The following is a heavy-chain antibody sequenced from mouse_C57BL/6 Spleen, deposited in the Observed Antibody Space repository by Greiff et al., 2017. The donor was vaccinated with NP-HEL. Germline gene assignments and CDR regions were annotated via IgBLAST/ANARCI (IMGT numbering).Heavy chain of an antibody. Sequence: VQLQQPGAELVRPGSSVKLSCKASGYTFTSYWMHWVKQRPIQGLEWIGNIDPSDSETHYNQKFKDKATLTVDKSSSTVYMQLSSLTSEDSAVYYCARSTRNYYFDYWGQGTTLTVSS. CDR2: IDPSDSET. CDR1: GYTFTSYW. V-gene: IGHV1-52*01. CDR3: ARSTRNYYFDY. J-gene: IGHJ2*01. D-gene: IGHD5-1*01.